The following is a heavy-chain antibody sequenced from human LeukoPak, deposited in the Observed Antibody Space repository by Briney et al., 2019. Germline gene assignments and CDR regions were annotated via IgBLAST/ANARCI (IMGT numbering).Heavy chain of an antibody. V-gene: IGHV3-48*01. CDR3: ARELLGHGYNSGDFDY. CDR2: ITNSGNSK. CDR1: EFTFSSYS. J-gene: IGHJ4*02. Sequence: GGSLRLSCAASEFTFSSYSMNWVRQAPGKGLEWVSYITNSGNSKSYADSVKGRFTISRDNTKNSLYLQMNGLRAEDTAVYYCARELLGHGYNSGDFDYWGQGTLVTVSS. D-gene: IGHD5-24*01.